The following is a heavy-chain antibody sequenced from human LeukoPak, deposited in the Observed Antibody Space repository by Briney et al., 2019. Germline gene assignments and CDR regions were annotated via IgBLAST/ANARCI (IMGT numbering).Heavy chain of an antibody. CDR3: AKGIGYSGYDYTYYYYGMDV. J-gene: IGHJ6*01. D-gene: IGHD5-12*01. CDR1: GFTFSSYG. CDR2: ISYDGSNK. Sequence: GRSLRLSCAASGFTFSSYGMHWVRQAPGKGLEWVAVISYDGSNKYYADSVKGLFTISRDNSKNTLYLQMNSLRAEDTVVYYCAKGIGYSGYDYTYYYYGMDVWGQGTTVTVSS. V-gene: IGHV3-30*18.